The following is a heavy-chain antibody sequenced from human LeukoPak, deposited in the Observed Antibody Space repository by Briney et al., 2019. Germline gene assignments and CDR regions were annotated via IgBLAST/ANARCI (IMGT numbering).Heavy chain of an antibody. V-gene: IGHV4-34*01. CDR2: INHSGST. CDR3: ARGVYIAAARYGY. Sequence: KPSETLSLTCAVYGGSFSGYYWSWIRQPPGKGLEWIGEINHSGSTNYNPSLKSRVTISVDTSKNQFSLKLSSVTAADTAVYYCARGVYIAAARYGYWGQGTLVTVSS. J-gene: IGHJ4*02. CDR1: GGSFSGYY. D-gene: IGHD6-13*01.